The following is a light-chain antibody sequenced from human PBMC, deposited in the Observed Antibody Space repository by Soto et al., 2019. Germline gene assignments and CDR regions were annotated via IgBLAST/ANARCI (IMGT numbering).Light chain of an antibody. CDR1: QSVSSNY. J-gene: IGKJ1*01. Sequence: EIVLTQSPGTLSLSPGERATLSCRASQSVSSNYLAWYQQKPGQAPRLLIYGASSRATGIPDRFSGSGSGTEFNLTVSRLEPEDFAVFYCQQYGSSTLTFGQGTKVEI. V-gene: IGKV3-20*01. CDR2: GAS. CDR3: QQYGSSTLT.